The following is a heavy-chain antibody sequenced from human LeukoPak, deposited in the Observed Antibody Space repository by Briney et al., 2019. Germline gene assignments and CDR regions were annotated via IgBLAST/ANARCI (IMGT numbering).Heavy chain of an antibody. D-gene: IGHD6-6*01. CDR2: INTNTGNP. J-gene: IGHJ4*02. V-gene: IGHV7-4-1*02. CDR3: ARDGPSSSSLYYFDY. CDR1: GYTFTSHA. Sequence: ASVKVSCKASGYTFTSHAMNWVRQAPGQGLEWMGWINTNTGNPTYAQGFTGRFVFSLDTSVSTAYLQISSLKAEDTAVYYCARDGPSSSSLYYFDYWGQGTLVTVSS.